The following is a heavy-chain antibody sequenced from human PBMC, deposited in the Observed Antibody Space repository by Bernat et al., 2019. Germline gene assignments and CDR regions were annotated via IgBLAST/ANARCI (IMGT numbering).Heavy chain of an antibody. CDR1: GGSFSGYY. J-gene: IGHJ6*02. V-gene: IGHV4-34*01. CDR3: ARVPQGDPKIDYGSGSYYRYYYGMDV. Sequence: QVQLQQWGAGLLKPSETLSLTCAVYGGSFSGYYWSWIRQPPGKGLEWIGEINHSGSTNYNPSLKSRVTISVDTSKNQFSLKLGSVTAADTAVYYCARVPQGDPKIDYGSGSYYRYYYGMDVWGQGTTVTVSS. D-gene: IGHD3-10*01. CDR2: INHSGST.